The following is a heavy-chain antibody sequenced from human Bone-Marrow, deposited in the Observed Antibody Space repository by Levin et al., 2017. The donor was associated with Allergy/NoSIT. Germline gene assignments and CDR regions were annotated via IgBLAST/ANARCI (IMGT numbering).Heavy chain of an antibody. CDR3: ARDPLGRDPLPLIYTGRKGGYYAMDV. Sequence: PAASVKVSCKASGYTFNKFGINWVRQAPGQGLEWMGWISNSGDTNYAQRFQGRVTMTTDSFTSTAYMEMSSLTYDDTAVYYCARDPLGRDPLPLIYTGRKGGYYAMDVWGQGTTVTVSS. CDR2: ISNSGDT. J-gene: IGHJ6*02. V-gene: IGHV1-18*01. CDR1: GYTFNKFG. D-gene: IGHD1-1*01.